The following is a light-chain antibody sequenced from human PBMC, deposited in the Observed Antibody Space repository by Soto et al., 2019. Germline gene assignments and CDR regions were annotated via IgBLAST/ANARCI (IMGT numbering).Light chain of an antibody. J-gene: IGKJ1*01. V-gene: IGKV1-5*03. CDR2: KAS. CDR3: QQYSNFWT. CDR1: QSISSW. Sequence: DIQMTQSPSSLSASVGGRVTITCRASQSISSWLAWYQWKPGKAPKLLIYKASSLESGVPSRFSGSESGTEFTLTINSLQPDDFATYFCQQYSNFWTFGQGTKVEIK.